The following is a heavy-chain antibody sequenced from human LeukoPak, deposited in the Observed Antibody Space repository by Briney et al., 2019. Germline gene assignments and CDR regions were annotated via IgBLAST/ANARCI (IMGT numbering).Heavy chain of an antibody. D-gene: IGHD3-3*01. Sequence: SETQSLTCAVSGGSISSSNWWSWVRQPPGKGLEWIGEIYHSGSTNYNPSLKSRVTISVDKSKNQFSLKLSSVTAADTAVYYCARVLYDFWSGYVNWFDPWGQGTLVTVSS. V-gene: IGHV4-4*02. CDR3: ARVLYDFWSGYVNWFDP. CDR1: GGSISSSNW. J-gene: IGHJ5*02. CDR2: IYHSGST.